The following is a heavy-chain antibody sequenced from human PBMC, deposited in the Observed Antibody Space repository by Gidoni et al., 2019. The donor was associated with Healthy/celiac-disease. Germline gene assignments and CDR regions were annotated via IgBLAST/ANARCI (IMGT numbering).Heavy chain of an antibody. CDR2: ISYDGSNK. D-gene: IGHD6-19*01. CDR1: GFTFSSYA. V-gene: IGHV3-30*04. J-gene: IGHJ4*02. Sequence: QVQLVEYGGGVVQPGRSLRLSFSASGFTFSSYAMHWVRQAPGKGLEWVAVISYDGSNKYYADSVKGRFTISRDNSKNTLYLQMNSLRAEDTAVYYCARERRQWLAFDYWGQGTLVTVSS. CDR3: ARERRQWLAFDY.